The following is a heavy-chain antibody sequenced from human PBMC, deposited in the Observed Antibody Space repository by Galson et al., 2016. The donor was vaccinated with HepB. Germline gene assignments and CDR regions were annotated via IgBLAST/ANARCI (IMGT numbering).Heavy chain of an antibody. CDR3: ARVSLPSRYCSGDRCYFYH. V-gene: IGHV1-8*01. CDR1: GYTFTSYD. CDR2: MDPNSGNT. J-gene: IGHJ4*02. D-gene: IGHD2-15*01. Sequence: SVKVSCKASGYTFTSYDINWVRQATGQGLEWMGWMDPNSGNTDYAQKFQGRVTMTRDTSISTAYMELSSLRSEDTAVYYCARVSLPSRYCSGDRCYFYHWGQGTLVTVSS.